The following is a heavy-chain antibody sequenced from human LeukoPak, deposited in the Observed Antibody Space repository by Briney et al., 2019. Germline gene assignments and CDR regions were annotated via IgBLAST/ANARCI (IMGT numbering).Heavy chain of an antibody. CDR3: ARDPRSITSRRGDYYFGMDV. V-gene: IGHV3-13*01. CDR1: GFTFSSYD. Sequence: PGGSLRLSCAASGFTFSSYDMHWVRQSTGKGLEWVSCIVTDGDTFYPDSVKSRFTISRDNAKNYLYLQMNSLRAGDTGVYFCARDPRSITSRRGDYYFGMDVWGQGTAVTVSS. J-gene: IGHJ6*02. D-gene: IGHD1-14*01. CDR2: IVTDGDT.